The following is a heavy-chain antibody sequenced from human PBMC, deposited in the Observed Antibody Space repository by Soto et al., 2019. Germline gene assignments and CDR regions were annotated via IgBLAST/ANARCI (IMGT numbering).Heavy chain of an antibody. D-gene: IGHD6-13*01. V-gene: IGHV1-58*01. CDR1: GFTFTSSA. CDR2: IVVGSGNT. CDR3: AAPKAPYSRRAFDI. Sequence: GASVKVSCKASGFTFTSSAVQWVRQARGQRLEWIGWIVVGSGNTNYAQKFQERVTITRDMSTSTAYMELSSLRPEDTAVYYCAAPKAPYSRRAFDIWGQGTMVTVSS. J-gene: IGHJ3*02.